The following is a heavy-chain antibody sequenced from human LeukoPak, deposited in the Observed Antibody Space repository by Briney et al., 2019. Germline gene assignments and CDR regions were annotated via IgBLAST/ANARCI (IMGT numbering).Heavy chain of an antibody. Sequence: PGGSLRLSCAASGFTFNSFGMHWVRQAPGKGLEWVAVISYDGSNKYFADSVKGRFTISRDNSKNTLYLQMNSLRAEDTAVYYCARVDEGRNGVTVGYWGQGTLVTVSS. CDR3: ARVDEGRNGVTVGY. CDR1: GFTFNSFG. J-gene: IGHJ4*02. V-gene: IGHV3-30*03. D-gene: IGHD2-8*01. CDR2: ISYDGSNK.